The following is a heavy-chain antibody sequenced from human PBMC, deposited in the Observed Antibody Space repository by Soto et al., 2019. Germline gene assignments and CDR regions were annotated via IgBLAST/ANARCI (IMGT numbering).Heavy chain of an antibody. V-gene: IGHV1-46*01. Sequence: ASVKVSCKASGYTFTTYYMHWVRQAPGQGFEWMGIINPSDGSTISAQKFQGRVTMTRDTSTSTVYMELSSLRSEDTAVYYCARTLYGDNVDYWGQGTLVTVSS. CDR2: INPSDGST. CDR1: GYTFTTYY. D-gene: IGHD4-17*01. J-gene: IGHJ4*02. CDR3: ARTLYGDNVDY.